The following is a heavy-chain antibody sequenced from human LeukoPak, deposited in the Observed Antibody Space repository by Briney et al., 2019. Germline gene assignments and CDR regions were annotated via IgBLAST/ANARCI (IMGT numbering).Heavy chain of an antibody. Sequence: SETLSLTCTVSDGSISSTNYYWGWIRQPPGKGLEWIGSAYYSGSTYYNPSLKSRVTISVDTSKNQFSLRLSSVTAADTAVYYCARQDGRFDSNYVGTFDYWGQGTLVTVSS. CDR1: DGSISSTNYY. D-gene: IGHD4-11*01. CDR2: AYYSGST. V-gene: IGHV4-39*01. CDR3: ARQDGRFDSNYVGTFDY. J-gene: IGHJ4*02.